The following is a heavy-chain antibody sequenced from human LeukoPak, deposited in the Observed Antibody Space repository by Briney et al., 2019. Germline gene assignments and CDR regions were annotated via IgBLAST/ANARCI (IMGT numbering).Heavy chain of an antibody. CDR3: ATRIAPG. V-gene: IGHV3-30-3*01. CDR2: ISYVGNNE. CDR1: GFTFDTYA. Sequence: GGSLRLSCAASGFTFDTYALAWVRQAPGKGLQWVAVISYVGNNEYYAASVKGRFTISRDNSKNTLHLHMNSLRAEDTALYYCATRIAPGWGQGTLVTVSS. J-gene: IGHJ4*02. D-gene: IGHD6-13*01.